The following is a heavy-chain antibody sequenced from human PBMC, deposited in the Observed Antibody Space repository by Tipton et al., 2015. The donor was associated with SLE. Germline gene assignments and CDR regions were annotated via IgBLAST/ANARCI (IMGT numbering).Heavy chain of an antibody. CDR3: ARDLSTYGMDV. CDR1: GFTFSSYA. Sequence: SGFTFSSYAMHWVRQAPGKGLEWVAVISYGSNKYYADSVKGRFTISRDNSKNTLYLQMNSLRAEDTGVYYCARDLSTYGMDVWGQGTTVTVSS. J-gene: IGHJ6*02. CDR2: ISYGSNK. V-gene: IGHV3-30*04. D-gene: IGHD2-2*01.